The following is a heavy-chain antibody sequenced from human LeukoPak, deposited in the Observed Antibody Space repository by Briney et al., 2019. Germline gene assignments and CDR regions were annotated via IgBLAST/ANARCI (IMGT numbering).Heavy chain of an antibody. CDR3: ARGQSIVGATGDY. V-gene: IGHV4-39*01. CDR2: IYYSGNT. D-gene: IGHD1-26*01. Sequence: PSEPVSLTCTVSGGSISSSSYYCGWIRQPPGKGLEWIGSIYYSGNTYYNPSLKSRVTISVDTSKNQFSLNLSSVTAADTAVYYCARGQSIVGATGDYWGQGTLVTVSS. CDR1: GGSISSSSYY. J-gene: IGHJ4*02.